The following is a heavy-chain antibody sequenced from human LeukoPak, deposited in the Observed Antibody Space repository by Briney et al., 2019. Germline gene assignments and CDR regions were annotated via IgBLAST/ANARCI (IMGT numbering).Heavy chain of an antibody. CDR2: IYYSGST. V-gene: IGHV4-39*01. Sequence: SETLSLACTVSGGSISSSSYYWGWLRQPPGTGLEWIGSIYYSGSTYYNPSLKSRVTISVYTSKNQFSLKLSSVTAADTAVYYCARLNYYDSSRFFDYWGQGTLVTVSS. J-gene: IGHJ4*02. CDR1: GGSISSSSYY. CDR3: ARLNYYDSSRFFDY. D-gene: IGHD3-22*01.